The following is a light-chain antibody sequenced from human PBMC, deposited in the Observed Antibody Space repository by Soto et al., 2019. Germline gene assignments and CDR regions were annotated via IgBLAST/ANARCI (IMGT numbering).Light chain of an antibody. J-gene: IGKJ1*01. V-gene: IGKV1-6*01. CDR3: LQDYSYPRT. CDR2: AAS. Sequence: AIQMTQSPSSLSASIGDRVTITCRASQGIRNELGWYQQKPGKAPILQIYAASSLQSGVPSRFSGSGSGTDFTLTISSLQPEDFATYYCLQDYSYPRTFGQGTKVEVK. CDR1: QGIRNE.